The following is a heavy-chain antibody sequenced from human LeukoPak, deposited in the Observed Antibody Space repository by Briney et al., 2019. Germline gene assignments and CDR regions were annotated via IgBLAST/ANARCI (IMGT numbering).Heavy chain of an antibody. CDR1: GYTFTSYY. CDR2: FDPEDGET. CDR3: ATPKESTGGNAFDI. J-gene: IGHJ3*02. V-gene: IGHV1-24*01. Sequence: ASVKVSCKASGYTFTSYYMHWVRQAPGQGLEWMGGFDPEDGETIYAQKFQGRVTMTEDTSTDTAYMELSSLRSEDTAVYYCATPKESTGGNAFDIWGQGTMVTVSS. D-gene: IGHD3-16*01.